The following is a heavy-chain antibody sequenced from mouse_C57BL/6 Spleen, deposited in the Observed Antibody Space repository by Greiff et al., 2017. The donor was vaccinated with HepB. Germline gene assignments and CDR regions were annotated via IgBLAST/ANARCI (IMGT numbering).Heavy chain of an antibody. Sequence: EVKLQESGPELVKPGASVKISCKASGYSFTGYYMNWVKQSPEKSLEWIGEINPSTGGTTYNQKFKAKATLTVDKSSSTAYMQLKSLTSEDSAVYYCARPYGTSFDYWGQGTTLTVSS. V-gene: IGHV1-42*01. CDR1: GYSFTGYY. CDR3: ARPYGTSFDY. D-gene: IGHD1-1*01. CDR2: INPSTGGT. J-gene: IGHJ2*01.